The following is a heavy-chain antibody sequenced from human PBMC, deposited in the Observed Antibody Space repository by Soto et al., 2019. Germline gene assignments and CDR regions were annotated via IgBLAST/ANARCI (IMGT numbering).Heavy chain of an antibody. J-gene: IGHJ4*02. D-gene: IGHD5-12*01. V-gene: IGHV3-33*06. CDR2: IWYDGSNK. CDR1: GFTFSSYG. CDR3: AKEGGYVEEYYFDY. Sequence: VTQPGGSLRLSCAASGFTFSSYGMHWVRQAPGKGLEWVAVIWYDGSNKYYADSVKGRFTISRDNSKNTLYLQMNSLRAEDTAVYYCAKEGGYVEEYYFDYWGQGTRVTVSS.